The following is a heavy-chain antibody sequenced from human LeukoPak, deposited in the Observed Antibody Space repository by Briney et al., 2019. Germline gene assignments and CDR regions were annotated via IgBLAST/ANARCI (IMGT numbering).Heavy chain of an antibody. CDR3: ARGSYDILTGYYQPLEYFDY. V-gene: IGHV1-2*04. CDR1: GYTFTGYY. CDR2: INPNSGGT. Sequence: ASVKVSCKASGYTFTGYYMHWVRRAPGQGLEWMGWINPNSGGTNYAQKFQGWVTMTRDTSISTAYMELSRLRSDDTAVYYCARGSYDILTGYYQPLEYFDYWGQGTLVTVSS. J-gene: IGHJ4*02. D-gene: IGHD3-9*01.